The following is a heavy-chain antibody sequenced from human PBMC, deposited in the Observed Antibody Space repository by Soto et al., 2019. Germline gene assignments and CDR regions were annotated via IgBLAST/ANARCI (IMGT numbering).Heavy chain of an antibody. CDR2: ISAYNGNT. J-gene: IGHJ4*02. Sequence: ASVKVSCKASGYTFTSYGISWVRQAPGQGLEWMGWISAYNGNTNYAQKLQGRVTMTTDTSTSTAYMELRSLRSDDTAVYYCARDRYRVWELQPQTNYSCGQGTLVTV. CDR1: GYTFTSYG. V-gene: IGHV1-18*01. D-gene: IGHD1-26*01. CDR3: ARDRYRVWELQPQTNYS.